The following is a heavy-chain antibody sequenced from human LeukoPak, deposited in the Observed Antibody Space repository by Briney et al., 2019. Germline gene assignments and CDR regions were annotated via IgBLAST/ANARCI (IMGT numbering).Heavy chain of an antibody. Sequence: SETLSLTCTVSGGSISSSSYYWGWIRQPPGKGLEWIGRIYTSGSTNYNPSLKSRVTMSVDTSKNQFSLKLSSVTAADTAVYYCARDLVGVYYFDYWGQGTLVTVSS. D-gene: IGHD2-21*01. J-gene: IGHJ4*02. V-gene: IGHV4-39*07. CDR2: IYTSGST. CDR3: ARDLVGVYYFDY. CDR1: GGSISSSSYY.